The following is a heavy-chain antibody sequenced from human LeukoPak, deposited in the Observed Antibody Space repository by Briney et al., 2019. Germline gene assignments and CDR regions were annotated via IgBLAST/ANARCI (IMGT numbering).Heavy chain of an antibody. V-gene: IGHV3-9*01. D-gene: IGHD4-23*01. J-gene: IGHJ4*02. CDR1: GFTFDDYA. Sequence: GGSLRLSCAASGFTFDDYAMHWVRQAPGKGLEWVSGISWNSGSIGYADSVKGRFTIPRDNAKNSLYLQMNSLRAEDTALYYCRANGGYPFDYWGQGTLVTVSS. CDR2: ISWNSGSI. CDR3: RANGGYPFDY.